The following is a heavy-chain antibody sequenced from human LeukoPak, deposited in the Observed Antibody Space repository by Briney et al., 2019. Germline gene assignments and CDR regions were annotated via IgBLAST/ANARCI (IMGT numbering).Heavy chain of an antibody. V-gene: IGHV3-48*01. Sequence: GGSLRLSCAASEFTFSSYSMNWVRQAPGKGLEWVSYITNSGNSKSYADSVKGRFTISRDNTKNSLYLQMNGLRAEDTAVYYCATSWGYCSGGSCYSSLYYYYGMDVWGQGTTVTVSS. D-gene: IGHD2-15*01. CDR3: ATSWGYCSGGSCYSSLYYYYGMDV. CDR1: EFTFSSYS. J-gene: IGHJ6*02. CDR2: ITNSGNSK.